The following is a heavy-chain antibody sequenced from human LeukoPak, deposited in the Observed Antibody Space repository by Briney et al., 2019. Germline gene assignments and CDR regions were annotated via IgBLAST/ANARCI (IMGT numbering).Heavy chain of an antibody. Sequence: GGSLRLSCAASGFTFSSYSMTWVRQAPGKGLEWVSSISSSSSYIYYADSVKGRFTISRYNAKNSLYLQMNSLRAEDTAVYYCARGGDYGDYEDWFDPWGQGTLVTVSS. CDR2: ISSSSSYI. J-gene: IGHJ5*02. CDR1: GFTFSSYS. D-gene: IGHD4-17*01. V-gene: IGHV3-21*01. CDR3: ARGGDYGDYEDWFDP.